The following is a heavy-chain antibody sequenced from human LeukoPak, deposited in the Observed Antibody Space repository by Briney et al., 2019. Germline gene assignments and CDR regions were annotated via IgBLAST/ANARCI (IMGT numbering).Heavy chain of an antibody. Sequence: SETLSLTCTVSGGSISSSSYYWGWIRQPPGKGLEWIGSIYYSGSTYYNPSLKSRVTISVDTSKNQFSLKLSSVTAADTAVYYCARLKPDYDILTGYSFDYWGQGTLVTVSS. CDR2: IYYSGST. CDR1: GGSISSSSYY. V-gene: IGHV4-39*01. J-gene: IGHJ4*02. D-gene: IGHD3-9*01. CDR3: ARLKPDYDILTGYSFDY.